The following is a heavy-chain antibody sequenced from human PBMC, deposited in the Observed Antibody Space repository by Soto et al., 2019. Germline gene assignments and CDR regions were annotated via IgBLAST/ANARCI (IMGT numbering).Heavy chain of an antibody. J-gene: IGHJ4*01. CDR1: GCRFTNYG. D-gene: IGHD3-3*01. Sequence: ASVKVSWKTSGCRFTNYGMHWVRQAPGQGLEWMGWINAGTGHTAFSQKLQGRVTINRDTSASTAYMELNNLKYEDTAVYYCARDAKVFGVITNPYDFWG. CDR3: ARDAKVFGVITNPYDF. CDR2: INAGTGHT. V-gene: IGHV1-3*01.